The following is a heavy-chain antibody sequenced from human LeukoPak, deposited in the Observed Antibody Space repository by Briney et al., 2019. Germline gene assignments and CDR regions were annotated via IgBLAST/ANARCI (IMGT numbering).Heavy chain of an antibody. J-gene: IGHJ2*01. CDR2: IYYSGST. D-gene: IGHD6-19*01. CDR3: AREAVAGTARYFDL. V-gene: IGHV4-59*02. CDR1: GFTVSSNY. Sequence: GSLRLSCAASGFTVSSNYMSWIRQPPGKGLEWIGYIYYSGSTNYNPSLKSRVTISVDTSKNQFSLKLSSVTAADTAVYYCAREAVAGTARYFDLWGRGTLVTVSS.